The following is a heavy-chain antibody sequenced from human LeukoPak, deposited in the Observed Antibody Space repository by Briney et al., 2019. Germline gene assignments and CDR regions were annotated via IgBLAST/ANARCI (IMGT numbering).Heavy chain of an antibody. D-gene: IGHD2-15*01. CDR2: ISTSGHTT. CDR1: GFTFSSYE. J-gene: IGHJ5*02. V-gene: IGHV3-48*03. CDR3: ARAGGGYWFDP. Sequence: PGGSPRLSCAVSGFTFSSYEMNWVRQAPGKGLEWVSYISTSGHTTYYTDFVKGRFTISRDNAKNSLFLQMNSLRAEDTAVYYCARAGGGYWFDPWGQGTLVTVSS.